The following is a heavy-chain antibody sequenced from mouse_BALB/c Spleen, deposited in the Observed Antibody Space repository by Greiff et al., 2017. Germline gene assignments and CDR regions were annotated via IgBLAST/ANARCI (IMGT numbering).Heavy chain of an antibody. V-gene: IGHV1S29*02. Sequence: EVQLQQSGPELVQPGASVKISCKASGYTFTDYNMHWVKQSHGKSLEWIGYIYPYNGGTGYNQKFKSKATLTVDNSSSTAYMELRSLTSEDSAVYYCARKYGNYFYAMDYWGQGTSVTVSS. CDR1: GYTFTDYN. D-gene: IGHD2-10*02. CDR3: ARKYGNYFYAMDY. CDR2: IYPYNGGT. J-gene: IGHJ4*01.